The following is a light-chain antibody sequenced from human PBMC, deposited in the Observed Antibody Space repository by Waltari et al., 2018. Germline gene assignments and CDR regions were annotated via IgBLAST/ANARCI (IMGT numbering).Light chain of an antibody. CDR2: QDD. V-gene: IGLV3-1*01. J-gene: IGLJ1*01. Sequence: SYELTQPPSMSVSPGQTTSITCSGDKLGDKYACWYQQKPGQSPVVVIYQDDKRPSGVPDRFSGSKSGTSASLAISGLQSEDEADYYCAGWDDSLNGYVFGAATKVTVL. CDR1: KLGDKY. CDR3: AGWDDSLNGYV.